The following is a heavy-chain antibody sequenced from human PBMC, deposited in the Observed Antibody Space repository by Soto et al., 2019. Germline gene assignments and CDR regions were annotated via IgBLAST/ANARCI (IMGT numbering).Heavy chain of an antibody. CDR3: ARDSAAAGPCNFDY. D-gene: IGHD6-13*01. J-gene: IGHJ4*02. V-gene: IGHV4-59*01. CDR1: GGSISSYY. CDR2: IYYSGST. Sequence: QVQLQESGPGLVKPSETLSLTCTVSGGSISSYYWSWIRQPPGKGLEWMGYIYYSGSTNYNPSLKCRVAISVDTSKNQFSLKLSSVTAADTAVYYCARDSAAAGPCNFDYWGQGTLVTVSS.